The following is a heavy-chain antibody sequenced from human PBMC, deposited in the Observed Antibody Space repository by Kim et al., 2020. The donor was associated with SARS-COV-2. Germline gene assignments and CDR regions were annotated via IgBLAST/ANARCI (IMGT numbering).Heavy chain of an antibody. D-gene: IGHD2-2*01. V-gene: IGHV3-23*01. CDR1: RFTFSNSA. Sequence: GGSLRLSCAASRFTFSNSAMSWVRQAPGKGLEWVSGIFWSGSGTYYADSVKGRFTISRDNSKNILYLQINNLRAEDTAIYYCAKDLHVTSVTSYWYVAPLCPGALFTVSTAATKGASVCLLDTGY. CDR2: IFWSGSGT. CDR3: AKDLHVTSVTSYWYVAPLCPGALFTVSTAATKGASVCLLDTGY. J-gene: IGHJ4*03.